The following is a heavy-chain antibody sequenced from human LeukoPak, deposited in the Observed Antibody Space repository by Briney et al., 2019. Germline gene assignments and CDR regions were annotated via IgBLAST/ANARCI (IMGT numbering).Heavy chain of an antibody. V-gene: IGHV3-7*01. D-gene: IGHD6-13*01. Sequence: PGGSLRLSCTASGFTFRSYWMSWVRQAPGKGLEWVANVKKDGSEKYYVDSVKGRFTISRDNSKNTLYLQMNSLRAEDTAVYYCAKGDYSSSWLFDYWGQGTLVTVSS. CDR2: VKKDGSEK. J-gene: IGHJ4*02. CDR3: AKGDYSSSWLFDY. CDR1: GFTFRSYW.